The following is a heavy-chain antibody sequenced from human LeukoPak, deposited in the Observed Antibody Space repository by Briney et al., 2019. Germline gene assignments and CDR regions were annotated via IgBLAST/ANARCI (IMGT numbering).Heavy chain of an antibody. CDR3: AREGSGRSTDDAFDI. CDR2: IKPNNGVT. D-gene: IGHD3-10*01. J-gene: IGHJ3*02. Sequence: ASVTVSCKASGYTFTRYYMHWVRQAPGQGREGMGWIKPNNGVTNYAQNFQGRVTMTRDTSISTAYMELSRLRSDDTAVYYCAREGSGRSTDDAFDIWGQGTMVSVSS. CDR1: GYTFTRYY. V-gene: IGHV1-2*02.